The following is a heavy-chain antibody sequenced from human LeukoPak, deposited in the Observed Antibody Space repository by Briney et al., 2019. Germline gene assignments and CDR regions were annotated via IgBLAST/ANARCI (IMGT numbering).Heavy chain of an antibody. CDR2: IYFSGST. D-gene: IGHD5-12*01. CDR1: GGSISSSSYY. J-gene: IGHJ4*02. Sequence: SETLSLTCTVSGGSISSSSYYWGWIRQPPGKGLEWIGSIYFSGSTYYNPSLKSRVTISVDTSKNQFSLKLNSVTAADTAVYYCVRLVGGDIDYWGQGTLVTVSS. CDR3: VRLVGGDIDY. V-gene: IGHV4-39*01.